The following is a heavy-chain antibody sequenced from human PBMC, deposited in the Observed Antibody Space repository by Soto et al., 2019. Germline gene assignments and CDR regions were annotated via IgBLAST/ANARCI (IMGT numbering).Heavy chain of an antibody. CDR2: IYPADSDA. CDR3: TRPNSPYYRVDV. J-gene: IGHJ6*02. Sequence: LKISCKGSGYSFNTYWIAWVRQKSGKGLEWMGIIYPADSDARYSPSFQGQVTFSVDKSITTAYLQWSSLKASDTAVYYCTRPNSPYYRVDVWGQGTTVNVSS. CDR1: GYSFNTYW. V-gene: IGHV5-51*01.